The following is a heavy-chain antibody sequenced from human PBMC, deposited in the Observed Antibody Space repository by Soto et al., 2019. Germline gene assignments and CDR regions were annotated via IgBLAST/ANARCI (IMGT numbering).Heavy chain of an antibody. CDR1: GFTFSDYY. V-gene: IGHV3-11*06. Sequence: QVQLVESGGGLVKPGGSLRLSCAASGFTFSDYYMSWIRQAPGKGLEWVSYISSSSSYIYYADSVKGRFTISRDNAKNSLYLQMNSLRAEDTAVYYCARDPAYYYDSSGYYVRPGGFDYWSQGTLVTVSS. CDR3: ARDPAYYYDSSGYYVRPGGFDY. CDR2: ISSSSSYI. J-gene: IGHJ4*02. D-gene: IGHD3-22*01.